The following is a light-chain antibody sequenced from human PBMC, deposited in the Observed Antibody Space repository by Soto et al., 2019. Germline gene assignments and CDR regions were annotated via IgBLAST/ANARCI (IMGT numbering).Light chain of an antibody. Sequence: EIVVTQSPSTLSGSPLERCTLSCRASQSVSSNLAWYQQKPGRAPRLLIYGASTRATGIPARFSGSGSGTEFTLTISSLQSEDFAVYYCQQYNNWPPWTFGQGTKVDIK. CDR2: GAS. CDR1: QSVSSN. J-gene: IGKJ1*01. V-gene: IGKV3-15*01. CDR3: QQYNNWPPWT.